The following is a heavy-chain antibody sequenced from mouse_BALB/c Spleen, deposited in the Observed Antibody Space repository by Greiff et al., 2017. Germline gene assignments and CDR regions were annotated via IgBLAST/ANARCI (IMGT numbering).Heavy chain of an antibody. D-gene: IGHD1-1*01. CDR1: GYTFTRYW. Sequence: QVQLQQPGAELVKPGASVKLSCKASGYTFTRYWMPWVKQRPGPGLEWLGEINPSNGRTNYNEKFKSKATLTVDTSSSTAYLQLSSLPSEDSAVYDCARSYYGSSYEGFAYWGQGTLVTVSA. CDR2: INPSNGRT. J-gene: IGHJ3*01. V-gene: IGHV1S81*02. CDR3: ARSYYGSSYEGFAY.